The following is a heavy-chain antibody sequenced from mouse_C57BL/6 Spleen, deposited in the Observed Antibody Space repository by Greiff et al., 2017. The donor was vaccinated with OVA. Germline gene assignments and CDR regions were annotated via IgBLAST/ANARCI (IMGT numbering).Heavy chain of an antibody. J-gene: IGHJ4*01. CDR2: IYPRDGST. Sequence: VKLVESGPELVKPGASVKLSCKASGYTFTSYDINWVKQRPGQGLEWIGWIYPRDGSTKYNEKFKGKATLTVDTSSSTAYMELHSLTSEDSAVYFCARSSYYGSSPYYAMDYWGQGTSVTVSS. CDR3: ARSSYYGSSPYYAMDY. V-gene: IGHV1-85*01. D-gene: IGHD1-1*01. CDR1: GYTFTSYD.